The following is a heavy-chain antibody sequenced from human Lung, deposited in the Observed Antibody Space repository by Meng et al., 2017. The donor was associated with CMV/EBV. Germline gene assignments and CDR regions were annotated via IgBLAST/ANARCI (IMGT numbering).Heavy chain of an antibody. V-gene: IGHV2-70*20. CDR1: GFSLSTSGMC. CDR2: IDWDDDK. Sequence: SGXXLVKPTQTLTLTCTFSGFSLSTSGMCVSWVRQPPGKALEWLALIDWDDDKYYSTSLKTRLTISKDTSKNQVVLTMTNMDPVDTATYYCARIPQAGSSWYPPYYYYYGMAVWGPWNXVHVSS. J-gene: IGHJ6*02. CDR3: ARIPQAGSSWYPPYYYYYGMAV. D-gene: IGHD6-13*01.